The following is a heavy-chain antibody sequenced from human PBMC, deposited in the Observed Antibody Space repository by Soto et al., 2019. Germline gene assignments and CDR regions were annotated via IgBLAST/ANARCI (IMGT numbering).Heavy chain of an antibody. CDR1: GYTFTGYY. D-gene: IGHD3-10*01. V-gene: IGHV1-2*02. J-gene: IGHJ5*02. CDR3: ARYRDSCESIGGWFDP. Sequence: RASVKVSCKASGYTFTGYYMHWVRQAPGQGLEWMGWINPNSGGTNYAQKFQGRVTMTRDTSISTAYMELSRLRSDDTAVYYCARYRDSCESIGGWFDPWGQGTLVTVSS. CDR2: INPNSGGT.